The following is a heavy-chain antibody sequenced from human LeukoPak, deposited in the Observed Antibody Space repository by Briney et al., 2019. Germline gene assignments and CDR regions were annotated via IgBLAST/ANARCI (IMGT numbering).Heavy chain of an antibody. J-gene: IGHJ4*02. CDR1: GFTFSSYA. Sequence: GGSLRLSCAAPGFTFSSYAMTWGRQALGNGLYWVSGISGSGGSTYYADSVKGRLTISRDNSKNTLYLQMNSLRAEDTAVYYCAKGRTAYCSSTSCYTIDYWGQGTLVTVSS. V-gene: IGHV3-23*01. CDR3: AKGRTAYCSSTSCYTIDY. CDR2: ISGSGGST. D-gene: IGHD2-2*02.